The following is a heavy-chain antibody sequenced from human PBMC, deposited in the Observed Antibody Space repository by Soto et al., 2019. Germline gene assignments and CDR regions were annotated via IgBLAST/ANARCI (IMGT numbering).Heavy chain of an antibody. CDR2: TYYRSKWFN. J-gene: IGHJ4*02. Sequence: PSLTLSLPCAISGDSVSSNSAAWNSIRQSPSRGLEWLGRTYYRSKWFNNYALSVKSRITITPDTSKNQFSLQLNSVTPEDTAVYYCARGDQGFDYWGQGTLVTVSS. D-gene: IGHD3-16*01. CDR3: ARGDQGFDY. CDR1: GDSVSSNSAA. V-gene: IGHV6-1*01.